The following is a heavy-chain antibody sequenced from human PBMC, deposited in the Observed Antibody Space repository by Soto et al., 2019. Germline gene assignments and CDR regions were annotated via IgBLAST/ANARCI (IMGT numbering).Heavy chain of an antibody. V-gene: IGHV1-18*01. CDR3: ASAVRTGYYGLWRY. CDR2: VSAYNGNT. Sequence: VQLVQSGPDMKKPGASVKVSCKASGYTFTDYGLSWVRQAPGEGLEWMGWVSAYNGNTKYAQKFQGRVTMTTDTSTRTAYMELTNLRSDDTSLYYCASAVRTGYYGLWRYLGQGTLVTVSS. CDR1: GYTFTDYG. D-gene: IGHD3-3*01. J-gene: IGHJ4*02.